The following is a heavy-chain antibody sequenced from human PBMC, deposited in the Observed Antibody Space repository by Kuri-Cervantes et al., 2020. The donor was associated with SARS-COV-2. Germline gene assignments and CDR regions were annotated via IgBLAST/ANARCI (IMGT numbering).Heavy chain of an antibody. Sequence: GESLKISCAASGFTFSSYAMHWVRQAPGKGLEYVSAISSNGGSTYYADSVKGRFTISRDNAKNSLYLQMNSLRAEDTAVYYCARDDYGDYSPIPYYYYYYGMDVWGQGTTVTVSS. V-gene: IGHV3-64*04. CDR3: ARDDYGDYSPIPYYYYYYGMDV. CDR1: GFTFSSYA. D-gene: IGHD4-17*01. J-gene: IGHJ6*02. CDR2: ISSNGGST.